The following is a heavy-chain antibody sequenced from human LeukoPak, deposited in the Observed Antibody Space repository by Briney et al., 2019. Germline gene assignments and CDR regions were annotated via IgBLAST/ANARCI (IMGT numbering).Heavy chain of an antibody. J-gene: IGHJ3*02. Sequence: SETLSLTCTVSGNSFGDYYWSWIRQPAGKGLEWIGRIYTSGSTNYNPSLKSRVTISVDTSKNQFSLKLSSVTAADTAVYYCASSASPQTMIGEAFDIWGQGTMVTVSS. CDR1: GNSFGDYY. V-gene: IGHV4-4*07. D-gene: IGHD3-22*01. CDR3: ASSASPQTMIGEAFDI. CDR2: IYTSGST.